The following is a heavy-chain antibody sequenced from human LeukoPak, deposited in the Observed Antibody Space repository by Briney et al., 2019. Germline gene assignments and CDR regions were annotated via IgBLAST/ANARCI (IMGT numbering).Heavy chain of an antibody. CDR3: ARPSSSGWYPFDY. Sequence: GAALKISCEGSGYRFTSYWIGWVRTMPGKGLEWMGIIYPGDSDTRYSPSFQGQVTISADKSISTAYLQWSSLKASDTAMYYCARPSSSGWYPFDYWGQGTLVTVSS. D-gene: IGHD6-19*01. CDR2: IYPGDSDT. CDR1: GYRFTSYW. V-gene: IGHV5-51*01. J-gene: IGHJ4*02.